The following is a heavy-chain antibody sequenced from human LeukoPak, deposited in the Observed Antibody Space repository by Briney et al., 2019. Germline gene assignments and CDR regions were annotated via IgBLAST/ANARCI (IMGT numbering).Heavy chain of an antibody. CDR3: AVGGGTLYYYGMDV. CDR1: GFTFSSYG. Sequence: GGTLRLSCAASGFTFSSYGMHWVRQAPGKGLEWVAVISYDGSNKYYADSVKGRFTISRDNSKNTLYLQMNSLRAEDTAVYYCAVGGGTLYYYGMDVWGQGTTVTVSS. J-gene: IGHJ6*02. CDR2: ISYDGSNK. D-gene: IGHD1-26*01. V-gene: IGHV3-30*03.